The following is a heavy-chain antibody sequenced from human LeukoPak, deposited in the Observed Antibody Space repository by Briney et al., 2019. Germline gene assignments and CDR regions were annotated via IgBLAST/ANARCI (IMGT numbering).Heavy chain of an antibody. CDR2: IYYSGST. Sequence: SETLSLTCTVSGGSISSSSYYWGWIRQPPGKGLEWIVSIYYSGSTYYNPSLKTRVTISVDTSKNQFSLKLTSVTAADTAVYYCARHASVDGNWPRPLDYWGQGSLVTVSS. CDR1: GGSISSSSYY. D-gene: IGHD6-19*01. J-gene: IGHJ4*02. CDR3: ARHASVDGNWPRPLDY. V-gene: IGHV4-39*01.